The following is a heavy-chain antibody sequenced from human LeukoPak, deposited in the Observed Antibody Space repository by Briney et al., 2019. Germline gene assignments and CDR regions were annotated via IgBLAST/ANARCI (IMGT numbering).Heavy chain of an antibody. V-gene: IGHV3-23*01. CDR3: AKGGVTSDFDY. J-gene: IGHJ4*02. D-gene: IGHD3-3*01. Sequence: GSLRLFCAASGFTFKTYAMSWVRQAPGKGLEWVSSVGGGGGTYYADSVKGRFTISRDNSKNTLYLQMDSLRAEDTAVYYCAKGGVTSDFDYWGQGTLVTVSS. CDR2: VGGGGGT. CDR1: GFTFKTYA.